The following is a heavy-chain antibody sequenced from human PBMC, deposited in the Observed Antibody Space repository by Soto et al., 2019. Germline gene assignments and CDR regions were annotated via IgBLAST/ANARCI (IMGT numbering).Heavy chain of an antibody. V-gene: IGHV4-31*03. CDR2: IYYSGST. CDR3: ARVRGGGPFDD. Sequence: QVQLQESGPGLVKPSQTLSLTCTVSGGSISSGGYYWSWIRQHPGKGLEWIGYIYYSGSTYYNPSPKSRVTIAVDTSKNQSSLKLSSVTAADTAVYYCARVRGGGPFDDLGQGTLVTVSS. D-gene: IGHD1-26*01. CDR1: GGSISSGGYY. J-gene: IGHJ4*02.